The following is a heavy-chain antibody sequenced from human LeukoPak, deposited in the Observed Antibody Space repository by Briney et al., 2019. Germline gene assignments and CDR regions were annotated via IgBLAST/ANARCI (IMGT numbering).Heavy chain of an antibody. V-gene: IGHV4-34*01. D-gene: IGHD2-15*01. CDR3: APRCSGGSCYARGYFQH. CDR1: GGSFSGYY. CDR2: INHSGST. Sequence: SETLSLTCAVYGGSFSGYYWSWIRQPPGKGLEWIGEINHSGSTNYNPSLKSQVTITVDTSKNQFSLKLSSVTAADTAVYYCAPRCSGGSCYARGYFQHRGQGTLVTVSS. J-gene: IGHJ1*01.